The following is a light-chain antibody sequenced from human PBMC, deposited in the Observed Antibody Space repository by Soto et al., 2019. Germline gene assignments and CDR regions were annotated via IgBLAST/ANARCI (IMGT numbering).Light chain of an antibody. J-gene: IGLJ3*02. CDR2: NNN. CDR1: RSNIGNNA. V-gene: IGLV1-44*01. Sequence: QSVLTQPPSASGTPGQRVTISCSGSRSNIGNNAVSWYQQLPGTAPTLIFYNNNQRPSGVPDRFSGSKAGTSASLAISGLQSEAEADYYCASWDDSLNARGVFGGGTKLTVL. CDR3: ASWDDSLNARGV.